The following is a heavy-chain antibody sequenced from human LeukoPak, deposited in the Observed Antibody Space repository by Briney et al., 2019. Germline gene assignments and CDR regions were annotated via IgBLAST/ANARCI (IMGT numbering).Heavy chain of an antibody. Sequence: GASVKVFCRASGYTFTSYGISWVRQAPGQGLEWMGWISAYNGNTNYAQKLQGRVTMTTDTSTSTAYMELRSLRSDDTAVYYCARDVPLWPPSYFDYWGQGTLVTVSS. V-gene: IGHV1-18*04. D-gene: IGHD2/OR15-2a*01. CDR3: ARDVPLWPPSYFDY. CDR2: ISAYNGNT. CDR1: GYTFTSYG. J-gene: IGHJ4*02.